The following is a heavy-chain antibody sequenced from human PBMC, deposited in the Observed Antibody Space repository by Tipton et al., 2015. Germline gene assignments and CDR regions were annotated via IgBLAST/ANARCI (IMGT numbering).Heavy chain of an antibody. V-gene: IGHV4-31*03. J-gene: IGHJ6*02. CDR1: GDSINSGGHY. CDR3: ARQGRRYCSGGSCLYYYYYAMDV. CDR2: VYSSGST. D-gene: IGHD2-15*01. Sequence: TLSLTCTVSGDSINSGGHYWTWIRQHPGKGLEWIGNVYSSGSTYYNPSLKSRVTISADTSKNQFSLKLSSVTAADTAVYYCARQGRRYCSGGSCLYYYYYAMDVWGQGTTVTVSS.